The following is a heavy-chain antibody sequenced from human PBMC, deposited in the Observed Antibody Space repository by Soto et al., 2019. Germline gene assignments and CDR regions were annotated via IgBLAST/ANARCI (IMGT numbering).Heavy chain of an antibody. CDR1: GGSFSGYY. Sequence: PSETLSLTCAVYGGSFSGYYWSWIRQPPGKGLEWIGEINHSGSTNYNPSLKSRVTILVDTSKNQFSLKLSPVTAADTAVYYCARRLSGSYFQDAFDIWGQGTMVTVSS. J-gene: IGHJ3*02. D-gene: IGHD1-26*01. V-gene: IGHV4-34*01. CDR3: ARRLSGSYFQDAFDI. CDR2: INHSGST.